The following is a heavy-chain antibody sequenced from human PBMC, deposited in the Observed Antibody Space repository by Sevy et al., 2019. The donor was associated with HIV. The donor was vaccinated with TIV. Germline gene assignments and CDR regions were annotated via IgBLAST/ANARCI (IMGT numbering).Heavy chain of an antibody. CDR2: INTLSGGT. V-gene: IGHV1-2*02. Sequence: ASVKVSCKASGYTFTGYYMHWVRQTPGQGLEWVGWINTLSGGTNYAQKFQGRATMTRDTSISTAYMEVTRLRSDDTAVFYCARGSSGYDLFPSGFDYWGQGTLITVSS. J-gene: IGHJ4*02. D-gene: IGHD5-12*01. CDR1: GYTFTGYY. CDR3: ARGSSGYDLFPSGFDY.